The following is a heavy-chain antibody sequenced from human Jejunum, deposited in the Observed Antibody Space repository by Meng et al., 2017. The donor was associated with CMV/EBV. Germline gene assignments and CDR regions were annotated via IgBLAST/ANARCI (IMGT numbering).Heavy chain of an antibody. CDR2: INTKNGDT. CDR3: ATTYSGRYETS. Sequence: CKASGYTVTGYRMHWVRQGPGQGLEWVGRINTKNGDTKYAEKFQGRVTMTRDTSITTAYMEVSRLRSDDTALYYCATTYSGRYETSWGQGTLVTVSS. D-gene: IGHD1-26*01. CDR1: GYTVTGYR. V-gene: IGHV1-2*06. J-gene: IGHJ4*02.